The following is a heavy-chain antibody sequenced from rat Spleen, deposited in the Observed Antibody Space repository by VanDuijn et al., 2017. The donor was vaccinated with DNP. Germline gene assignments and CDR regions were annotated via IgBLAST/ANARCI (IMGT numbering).Heavy chain of an antibody. CDR3: TTEDSTRCFDY. CDR2: ISNSGSET. V-gene: IGHV5S13*01. D-gene: IGHD3-2*01. CDR1: GLTFSYYA. J-gene: IGHJ2*01. Sequence: EVQLVESGGGLVQPGRSLKLSCAASGLTFSYYAMAWVRQAPTKGLEWVASISNSGSETKYRDSVQGRFTISRDNAKNTLYLQMDSLRSEDTATYYCTTEDSTRCFDYWGRGVMVTVSS.